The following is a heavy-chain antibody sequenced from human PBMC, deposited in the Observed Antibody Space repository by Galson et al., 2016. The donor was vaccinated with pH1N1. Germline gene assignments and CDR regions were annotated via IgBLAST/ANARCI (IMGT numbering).Heavy chain of an antibody. J-gene: IGHJ4*02. D-gene: IGHD1-26*01. CDR2: INSDGSRV. V-gene: IGHV3-74*01. CDR3: ASPIRIVGGTTVRDY. Sequence: SLRLSCAASGFSFNTSWMHWVRQAPGKGLVWVSRINSDGSRVTYADSVRGRFTISRDNAKDTVYLQMNSLRVEDTAVYYCASPIRIVGGTTVRDYWGQGTRVTVSS. CDR1: GFSFNTSW.